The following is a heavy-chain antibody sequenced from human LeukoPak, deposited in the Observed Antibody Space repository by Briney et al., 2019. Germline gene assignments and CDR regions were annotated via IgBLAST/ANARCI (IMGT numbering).Heavy chain of an antibody. Sequence: SETLSLTCTVSGGSISSYYWSWIRQPPGKGLEWIGEISHSGSTNYSPSLKSRVTISVDTSKNQFSLKLSSVTAADTAVYYCARGMPQRRDGYNYNYWGQGTLVTVSS. V-gene: IGHV4-34*01. D-gene: IGHD5-24*01. CDR3: ARGMPQRRDGYNYNY. CDR1: GGSISSYY. J-gene: IGHJ4*02. CDR2: ISHSGST.